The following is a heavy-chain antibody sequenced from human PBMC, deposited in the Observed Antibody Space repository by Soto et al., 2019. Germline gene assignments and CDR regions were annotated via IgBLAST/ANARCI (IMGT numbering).Heavy chain of an antibody. CDR3: AKTRPSYYYDSSGYYYFDY. D-gene: IGHD3-22*01. Sequence: QVQLVESGGGVVQPGRSLRLSCAASGFTFSSYGMHWVRQAPGKGLEWVAVISYDGSNKYYADSVKGRFTISRDNSKNTLYLQMNSLRADDTAVYYCAKTRPSYYYDSSGYYYFDYWGQGTLVTVSS. CDR1: GFTFSSYG. V-gene: IGHV3-30*18. J-gene: IGHJ4*02. CDR2: ISYDGSNK.